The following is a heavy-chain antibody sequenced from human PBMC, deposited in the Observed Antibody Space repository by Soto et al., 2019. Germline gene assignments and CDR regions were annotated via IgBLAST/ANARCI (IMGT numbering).Heavy chain of an antibody. Sequence: EVQLLEPGGGLVQPGGSLRLSCVISGFTFSSYAMSWVRQAPGKGLEWVSAISGSGGSTYYADSVKGRFTISRDNSKNTLYLQMNSLRAEDTAIYYCAKRGRGAVAFDYWGQGTLVTVSS. CDR3: AKRGRGAVAFDY. J-gene: IGHJ4*02. CDR1: GFTFSSYA. CDR2: ISGSGGST. D-gene: IGHD6-19*01. V-gene: IGHV3-23*01.